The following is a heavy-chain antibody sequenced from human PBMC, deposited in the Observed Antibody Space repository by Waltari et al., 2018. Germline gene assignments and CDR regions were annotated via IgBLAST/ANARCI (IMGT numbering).Heavy chain of an antibody. CDR3: ARGQYSSSSGHFDY. V-gene: IGHV4-34*01. CDR1: GGSFSGYY. D-gene: IGHD6-6*01. J-gene: IGHJ4*02. CDR2: INHSGST. Sequence: QVQLQQWGAGLLKPSETLSPTCAVYGGSFSGYYWSWIRQPPGKGLEWIGEINHSGSTNYNPSLKSRVTISVDTSKNQFSLKLSSVTAADTAVYYCARGQYSSSSGHFDYWGQGTLVTVSS.